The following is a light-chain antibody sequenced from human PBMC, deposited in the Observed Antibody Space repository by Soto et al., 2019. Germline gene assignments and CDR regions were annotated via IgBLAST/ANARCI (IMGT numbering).Light chain of an antibody. V-gene: IGKV3-15*01. CDR3: QQYDSYRT. CDR1: QSVSSN. CDR2: AAS. Sequence: EIVMTQSPATVSVSPGEGVTLSCRASQSVSSNLAWYQQKPAQAPRLLIYAASSRTTGIPARFRGSGSGAEFTLTISSLQSDDFATYYCQQYDSYRTFGQGTKVDIK. J-gene: IGKJ1*01.